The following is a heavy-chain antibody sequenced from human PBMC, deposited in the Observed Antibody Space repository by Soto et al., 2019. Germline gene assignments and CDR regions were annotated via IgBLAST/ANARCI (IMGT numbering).Heavy chain of an antibody. CDR1: GFSLSTSGVG. D-gene: IGHD3-9*01. CDR3: AHIRYFDATHFDY. Sequence: QITLKESGPPLVKPTQTLTLTCSFSGFSLSTSGVGVGWIRQPPGKALEWLAVVYWDDDKRYSPSLRSRLTLTKDTSKNQVVLTMTNVDPVDTATYFCAHIRYFDATHFDYWGQGTLVTVSS. CDR2: VYWDDDK. J-gene: IGHJ4*02. V-gene: IGHV2-5*02.